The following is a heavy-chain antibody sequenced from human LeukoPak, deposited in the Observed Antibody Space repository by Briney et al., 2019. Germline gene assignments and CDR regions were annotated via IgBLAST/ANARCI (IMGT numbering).Heavy chain of an antibody. CDR3: VRFSMIVVVTPFDI. CDR1: GGSFSGYY. D-gene: IGHD3-22*01. Sequence: SETLSLTCAVYGGSFSGYYWSWIRQPPGKGLEWIGEINHSGSTNYNPSLKSRVTISVDTSKNQFSLKLSSVTAADTAVYYCVRFSMIVVVTPFDIWGQGTMVTVSS. J-gene: IGHJ3*02. CDR2: INHSGST. V-gene: IGHV4-34*01.